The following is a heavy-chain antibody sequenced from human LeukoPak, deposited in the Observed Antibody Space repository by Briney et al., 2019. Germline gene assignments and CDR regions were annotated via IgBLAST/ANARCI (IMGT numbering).Heavy chain of an antibody. Sequence: SVKVSCKASGGTSNSHAISWVRQAPGQGLEWMGRIIPNLGTTNRAQNFQDRVTLTADESTNTAYMELTSLTSDDTAVYYCATTNDGGGYQWGDFFDFWGQGTLVTVSS. J-gene: IGHJ4*02. D-gene: IGHD3-22*01. CDR1: GGTSNSHA. CDR3: ATTNDGGGYQWGDFFDF. CDR2: IIPNLGTT. V-gene: IGHV1-69*11.